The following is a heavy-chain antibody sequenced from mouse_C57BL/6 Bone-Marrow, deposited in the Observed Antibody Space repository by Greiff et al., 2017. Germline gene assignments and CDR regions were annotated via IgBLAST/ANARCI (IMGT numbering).Heavy chain of an antibody. CDR2: IDPSDSYT. Sequence: QVQLQQPGAELVRPGTSVKLSCKASGYTFTSYWMHWVKQRPGQGLEWIGVIDPSDSYTNYNQKFKGKATLTVDTSSSTAYMQLSNLTSEDSAVCYCARRRITAGCSYVDGWGTGTTVTVSS. D-gene: IGHD1-1*01. CDR3: ARRRITAGCSYVDG. V-gene: IGHV1-59*01. CDR1: GYTFTSYW. J-gene: IGHJ1*03.